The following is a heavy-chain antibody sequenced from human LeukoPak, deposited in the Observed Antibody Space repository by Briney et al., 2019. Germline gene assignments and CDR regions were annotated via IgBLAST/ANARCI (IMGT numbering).Heavy chain of an antibody. Sequence: PGGSLRLSCATSGFTVSSNYMSWVRQAPGKGLEWVSIIYSDADTYYADSVRGRFTISRDNSENTLYLQMNSLRAEDTAVYYCARADYDSSRYSPYFDYWGQGTLVTVSP. CDR2: IYSDADT. CDR3: ARADYDSSRYSPYFDY. V-gene: IGHV3-66*01. J-gene: IGHJ4*02. CDR1: GFTVSSNY. D-gene: IGHD3-22*01.